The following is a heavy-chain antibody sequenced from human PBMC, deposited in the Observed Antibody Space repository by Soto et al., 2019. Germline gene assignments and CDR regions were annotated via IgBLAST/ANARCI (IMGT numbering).Heavy chain of an antibody. Sequence: SETLSLTCTVSGGSISSTNWWSWVRQVPGKGLEWIGEINHSGSTTYNPSLKSRVTISVDTSKNQFSLKLTSVTAADTAVYYCARDKITGLFDYWGQGTLVTVSS. J-gene: IGHJ4*02. D-gene: IGHD2-8*02. V-gene: IGHV4-4*02. CDR3: ARDKITGLFDY. CDR2: INHSGST. CDR1: GGSISSTNW.